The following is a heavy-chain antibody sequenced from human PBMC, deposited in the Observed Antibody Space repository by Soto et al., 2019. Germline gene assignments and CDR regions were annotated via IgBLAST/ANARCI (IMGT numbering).Heavy chain of an antibody. J-gene: IGHJ4*02. D-gene: IGHD6-19*01. CDR3: ARVTGIAVANSLGY. V-gene: IGHV3-30*03. CDR1: GFTFSSYG. CDR2: ISYDGSNK. Sequence: GGSLRLSCAASGFTFSSYGMHWVRQAPGKGLEWVAVISYDGSNKYYADSVKGRFTISRDNSKNTLYLQMNSLRAEDTAVYYCARVTGIAVANSLGYWGQGTLVTVAS.